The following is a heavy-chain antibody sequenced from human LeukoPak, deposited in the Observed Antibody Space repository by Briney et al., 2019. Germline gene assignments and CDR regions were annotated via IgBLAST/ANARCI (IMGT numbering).Heavy chain of an antibody. D-gene: IGHD5-18*01. CDR2: TYYRSKWYN. V-gene: IGHV6-1*01. CDR3: AREGWQLWLDDNWFDP. CDR1: GDSVSSNTAT. J-gene: IGHJ5*02. Sequence: SQTLSLTFAISGDSVSSNTATWNWIRQSPSRGLEWLGRTYYRSKWYNDYAVSVKSRITINPDTSKNQFSLQLNSVTPEDTAVYYCAREGWQLWLDDNWFDPWGQGTLVTVSS.